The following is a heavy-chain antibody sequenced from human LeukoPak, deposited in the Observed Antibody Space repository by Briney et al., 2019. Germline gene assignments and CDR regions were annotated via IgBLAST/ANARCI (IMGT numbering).Heavy chain of an antibody. D-gene: IGHD6-13*01. CDR3: AEGGGISDSSLDY. CDR2: INHSGST. Sequence: SETLSLTCAVYGGSFSGYYWSWIRQPPGKGLEWIGEINHSGSTNYNSSLKSRVTISVDTSKNQFSLKLSSVTAADTAIYYCAEGGGISDSSLDYWGQGTLVTVSS. J-gene: IGHJ4*02. CDR1: GGSFSGYY. V-gene: IGHV4-34*01.